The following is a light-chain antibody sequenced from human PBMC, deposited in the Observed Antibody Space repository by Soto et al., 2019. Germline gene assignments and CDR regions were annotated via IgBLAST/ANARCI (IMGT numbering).Light chain of an antibody. V-gene: IGLV2-8*01. CDR2: EIS. Sequence: QSALTQPPSASGSPGQSVTIPCTGTSSDVGKYDYVSWFQHHPGKAPKLIIYEISKRPSGVPDRFSGSKSGNTASLTISGLQAEDEADYYCSSYTSGSTLYVFGTGTKVTV. CDR1: SSDVGKYDY. CDR3: SSYTSGSTLYV. J-gene: IGLJ1*01.